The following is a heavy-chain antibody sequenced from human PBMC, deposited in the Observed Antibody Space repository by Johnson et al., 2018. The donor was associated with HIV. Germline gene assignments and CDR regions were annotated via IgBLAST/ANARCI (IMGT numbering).Heavy chain of an antibody. CDR2: ISDDGCNK. J-gene: IGHJ3*02. CDR3: ARDFGLFLGKDDAFDI. D-gene: IGHD7-27*01. Sequence: QVQLVESGGGLVQPGGSLRLSCAASGFTFSSFGMHWVRQDPGKGLEWMTIISDDGCNKNYADSVKGRFTISRDNSKNTLYLQMNSLRAEDTAVYYCARDFGLFLGKDDAFDIWGQGTMVTVSS. CDR1: GFTFSSFG. V-gene: IGHV3-30*03.